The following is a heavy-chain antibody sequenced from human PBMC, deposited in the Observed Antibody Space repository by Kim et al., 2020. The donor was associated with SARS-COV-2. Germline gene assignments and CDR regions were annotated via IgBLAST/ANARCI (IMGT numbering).Heavy chain of an antibody. J-gene: IGHJ4*02. D-gene: IGHD3-10*01. CDR1: GGSISSSSYY. Sequence: SETLSLTCTVSGGSISSSSYYWGWIRQPPGKGLEWIGSIYYSGSTYYNPSLKSRVTISVDTSKNQFSLKLSSVTAADTAVYYCARDRVVPAAMGYYYGSGSYLAPDYWGQGTLVTVSS. V-gene: IGHV4-39*07. CDR2: IYYSGST. CDR3: ARDRVVPAAMGYYYGSGSYLAPDY.